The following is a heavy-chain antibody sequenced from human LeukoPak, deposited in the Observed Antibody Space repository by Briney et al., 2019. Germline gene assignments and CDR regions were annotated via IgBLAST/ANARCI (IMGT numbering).Heavy chain of an antibody. Sequence: SETLSLTCTVSGGSVSSTTYYWSWIRQPPGKGLEWIASINYSGSTYYNPSLKSRVTISVDTSENQFSLKLSSVTAADTAVYYCARYVVYGSGKYYFDYWGHGNLCSVSS. CDR3: ARYVVYGSGKYYFDY. V-gene: IGHV4-39*01. CDR1: GGSVSSTTYY. D-gene: IGHD3-10*01. J-gene: IGHJ4*01. CDR2: INYSGST.